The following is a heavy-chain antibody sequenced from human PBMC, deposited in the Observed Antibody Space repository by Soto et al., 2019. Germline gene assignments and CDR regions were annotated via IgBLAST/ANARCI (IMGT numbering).Heavy chain of an antibody. CDR1: GFTFSSYA. CDR2: ISGSGGST. V-gene: IGHV3-23*01. D-gene: IGHD3-22*01. CDR3: AKAPGGSGYYYLYYFDY. J-gene: IGHJ4*02. Sequence: PGGSLRLSCVASGFTFSSYAMSWVRQAPGKGLEWVSAISGSGGSTYYADSVKGRFTISRDNSKNTLYLQMNSLRAEDTAVYYCAKAPGGSGYYYLYYFDYWGQGTLVTVSS.